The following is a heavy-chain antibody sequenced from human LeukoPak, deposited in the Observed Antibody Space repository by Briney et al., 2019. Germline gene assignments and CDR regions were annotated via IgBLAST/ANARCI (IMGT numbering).Heavy chain of an antibody. V-gene: IGHV3-30-3*01. CDR2: ISYAGTNK. D-gene: IGHD6-19*01. CDR1: GFTLTNYA. CDR3: ARAVVGKEDLDY. Sequence: GTSLRLSCVVSGFTLTNYALHWVRQAPGKGLEWVAVISYAGTNKYYADSVRGRFTISRDNSKNTLYLQMDSLGAEHTAVYYCARAVVGKEDLDYWGQGTLVTVSS. J-gene: IGHJ4*02.